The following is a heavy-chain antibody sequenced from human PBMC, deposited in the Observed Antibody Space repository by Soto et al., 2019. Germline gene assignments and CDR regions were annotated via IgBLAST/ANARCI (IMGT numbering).Heavy chain of an antibody. J-gene: IGHJ4*02. CDR2: IYWDDDA. CDR3: AHASLHF. V-gene: IGHV2-5*02. CDR1: GFSLRTTGVG. Sequence: SGPTLVKPTETLTLTCTFSGFSLRTTGVGVGWIRQPPGKPLVWLALIYWDDDAGYSPPLQSRLIITKDTSKNQVVLTMTDMDPVDTATYYCAHASLHFWGQGILVTVSS.